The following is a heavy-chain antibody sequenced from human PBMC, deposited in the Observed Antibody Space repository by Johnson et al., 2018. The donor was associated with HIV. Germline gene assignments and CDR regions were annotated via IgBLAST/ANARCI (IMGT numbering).Heavy chain of an antibody. CDR3: ARFTERYSGSSIPHDAFDI. J-gene: IGHJ3*02. CDR1: GFTFDDYG. D-gene: IGHD1-26*01. Sequence: VQLVESGGGVVRPGGSLRLSCAASGFTFDDYGMSWVRQAPGKGLEWVSGINWNGGSKGYADSVKGRVTIARDNAKTSLYLQMTSLRAEDTALYYCARFTERYSGSSIPHDAFDIWGQGTMVTVSS. V-gene: IGHV3-20*04. CDR2: INWNGGSK.